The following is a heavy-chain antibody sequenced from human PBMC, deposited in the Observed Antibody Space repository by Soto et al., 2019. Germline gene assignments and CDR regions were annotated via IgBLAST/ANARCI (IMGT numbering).Heavy chain of an antibody. J-gene: IGHJ4*02. CDR1: GGTFSSYG. CDR3: AKYNCGSGTLYFDY. CDR2: INAMFGSA. Sequence: QVQLVQSGAEVKKPGSSVKVSCKASGGTFSSYGISWVRHAPGQGLEWMGGINAMFGSADYAQRFKDRVSITADESTSTVYMELSSLRSEDTAVFHCAKYNCGSGTLYFDYWGQGTLVTVSS. D-gene: IGHD3-10*01. V-gene: IGHV1-69*01.